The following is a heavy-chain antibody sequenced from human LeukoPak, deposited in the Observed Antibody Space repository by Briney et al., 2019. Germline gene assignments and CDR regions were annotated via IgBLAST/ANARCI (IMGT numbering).Heavy chain of an antibody. V-gene: IGHV3-23*01. J-gene: IGHJ4*02. Sequence: GGSLRLSCTASGFTYSSYAMSWVRQAPGKGLEWVSIISGSGYSTYYADSVKGRFTISRDNSKNTLYLQMNSLRAEDTAVYYCAKVLGMYGSSGYAWYFDYWGQGTLVTVSS. CDR2: ISGSGYST. D-gene: IGHD6-25*01. CDR1: GFTYSSYA. CDR3: AKVLGMYGSSGYAWYFDY.